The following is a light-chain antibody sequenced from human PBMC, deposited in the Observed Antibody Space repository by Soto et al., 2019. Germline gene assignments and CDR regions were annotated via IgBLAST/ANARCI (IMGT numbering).Light chain of an antibody. CDR3: QQGHNCPLT. V-gene: IGKV3-15*01. Sequence: EIAMTQSPATLSVSPGERATLSCRASQSISTELAWYQQIPGQPPRLLIYSASTRATGVPARFTGSGSGSEVTLTTSGLQSEDFAIDYCQQGHNCPLTFGEGTRLEI. CDR2: SAS. CDR1: QSISTE. J-gene: IGKJ2*01.